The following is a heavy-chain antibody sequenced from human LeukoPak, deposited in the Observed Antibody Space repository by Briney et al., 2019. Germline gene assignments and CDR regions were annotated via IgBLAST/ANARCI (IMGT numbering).Heavy chain of an antibody. J-gene: IGHJ6*03. CDR2: MNPNSGNT. CDR1: GYTFTSYD. CDR3: ARANPDDYYMDV. Sequence: GASVKVSCKVSGYTFTSYDINWVRQATGQGLEWMGWMNPNSGNTGYAQKFQGRVTITRNTSISTAYMELSSLRSEDTAVYYCARANPDDYYMDVWGQGTTVTVSS. V-gene: IGHV1-8*03.